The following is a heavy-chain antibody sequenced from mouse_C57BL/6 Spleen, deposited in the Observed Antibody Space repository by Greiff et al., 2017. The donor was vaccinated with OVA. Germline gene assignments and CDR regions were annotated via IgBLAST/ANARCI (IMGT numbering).Heavy chain of an antibody. D-gene: IGHD1-1*01. Sequence: QVQLQQSGAELVRPGASVTLSCKASGYTFTDYEMHWVKQTPVHGLEWIGAIDPETGGTAYNQKFKGKAILTADKSSSTAYMELRSLTSEDSAVYYCTRYYGSSDFDVWGTGTTVTVSS. V-gene: IGHV1-15*01. CDR3: TRYYGSSDFDV. CDR1: GYTFTDYE. CDR2: IDPETGGT. J-gene: IGHJ1*03.